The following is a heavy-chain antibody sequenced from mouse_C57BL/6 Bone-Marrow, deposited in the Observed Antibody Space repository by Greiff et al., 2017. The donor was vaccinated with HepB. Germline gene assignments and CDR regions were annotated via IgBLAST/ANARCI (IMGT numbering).Heavy chain of an antibody. Sequence: EVQLVESGGGLVQPKGSLKLSCAASGFTFNTYAMHWVRQAPGKGLEWVARIRSKSSNYATYYADSVKDRFTISRDDSQSMLYLQMNNLKTEDTAMYYCVSGDYGSSYVDYYAMDYWGQGTSVTVSS. CDR1: GFTFNTYA. J-gene: IGHJ4*01. V-gene: IGHV10-3*01. D-gene: IGHD1-1*01. CDR2: IRSKSSNYAT. CDR3: VSGDYGSSYVDYYAMDY.